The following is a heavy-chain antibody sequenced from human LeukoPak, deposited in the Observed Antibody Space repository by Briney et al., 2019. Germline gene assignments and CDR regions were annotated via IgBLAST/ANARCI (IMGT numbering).Heavy chain of an antibody. V-gene: IGHV3-30*02. CDR3: AKEAFVYSGYYPLDY. J-gene: IGHJ4*02. CDR1: GFTFSDYA. CDR2: IRYDGSNK. Sequence: PGGSLRLSCAESGFTFSDYAMHWVRQAPGKGLEWLTFIRYDGSNKYYADSLKGRFTISRDNSKNTLYLQMNSLRAEDTAVYYCAKEAFVYSGYYPLDYWGQGTLVTVSS. D-gene: IGHD3-22*01.